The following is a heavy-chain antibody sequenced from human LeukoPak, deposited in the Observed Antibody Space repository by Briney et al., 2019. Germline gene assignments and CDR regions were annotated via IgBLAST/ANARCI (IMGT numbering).Heavy chain of an antibody. V-gene: IGHV3-74*01. CDR3: ERDMHGGFDP. Sequence: GGSLRLSCSASGVTFSSDWMYWVRQAPGKGLVWVSRINSVASSTSYADSVKGRFTISRDNAKNTLYLQMNSLRAEDTAVYYCERDMHGGFDPWGQGTLVTVSS. CDR1: GVTFSSDW. CDR2: INSVASST. J-gene: IGHJ5*02. D-gene: IGHD2-2*01.